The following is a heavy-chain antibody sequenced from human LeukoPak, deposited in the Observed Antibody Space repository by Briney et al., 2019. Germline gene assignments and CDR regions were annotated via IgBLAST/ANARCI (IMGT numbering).Heavy chain of an antibody. D-gene: IGHD3-10*01. J-gene: IGHJ4*02. Sequence: GASVKVSCKASGYTFTSYYMHWVRQAPGQGLEWMGIINPSGGSTSYAQKFQGRVTITRDTSASTAYMELSSLRSEDTAVYYCARGAGSGSYYKGPIQYFDYWGQGTLVTVSS. CDR2: INPSGGST. CDR1: GYTFTSYY. V-gene: IGHV1-46*01. CDR3: ARGAGSGSYYKGPIQYFDY.